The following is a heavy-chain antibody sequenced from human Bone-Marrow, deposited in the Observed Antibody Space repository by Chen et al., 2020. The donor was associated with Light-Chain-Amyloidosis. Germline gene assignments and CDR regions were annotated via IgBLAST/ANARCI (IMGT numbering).Heavy chain of an antibody. Sequence: QVQLQEWGTGLLKPSETLSLTCAVYGAPFSNYYWTWVRQAPGKGMEWMGEIIETGSASFNPTLKSRLTMSVEKSKNQFSLKLTSVTAADTAVYYCARAIYRYYDLDNFYHYMDVWGRGTTVTVS. CDR2: IIETGSA. CDR1: GAPFSNYY. D-gene: IGHD3-3*01. V-gene: IGHV4-34*12. CDR3: ARAIYRYYDLDNFYHYMDV. J-gene: IGHJ6*03.